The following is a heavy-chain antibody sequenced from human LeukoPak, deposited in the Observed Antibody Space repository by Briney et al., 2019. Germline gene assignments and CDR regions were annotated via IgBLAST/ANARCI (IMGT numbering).Heavy chain of an antibody. CDR2: ISWNSGSI. D-gene: IGHD3-16*01. CDR3: AKDRGRGYYYYGMDV. Sequence: GGSLRLSCAASGFTFDDYAMHWVRQAPGKGLEWVSGISWNSGSICYADSVKGRFTISRDNAKNSLYLQMNSLRAEDTALYYCAKDRGRGYYYYGMDVWGQGTTVTVSS. J-gene: IGHJ6*02. V-gene: IGHV3-9*01. CDR1: GFTFDDYA.